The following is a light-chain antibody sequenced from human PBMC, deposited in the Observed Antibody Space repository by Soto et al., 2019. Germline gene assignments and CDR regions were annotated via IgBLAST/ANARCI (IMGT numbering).Light chain of an antibody. CDR2: DAS. CDR3: QQRRHWPWT. CDR1: SSVSTY. J-gene: IGKJ1*01. V-gene: IGKV3-11*01. Sequence: EIVLTQSPGTLSLSPGERATLSCSASSSVSTYLAWYQQKPGQAPRLLIYDASNRATGIPGRFSGSGSGTDFTLTISSLEPEDFAVYYCQQRRHWPWTFGQGTKVEI.